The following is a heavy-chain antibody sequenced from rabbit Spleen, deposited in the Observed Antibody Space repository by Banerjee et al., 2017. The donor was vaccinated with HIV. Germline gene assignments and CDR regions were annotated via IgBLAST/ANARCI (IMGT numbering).Heavy chain of an antibody. CDR2: ITGSSSDFT. CDR1: GFSFSSSDY. Sequence: QSLEESGGDLVKPGASLTLTCTASGFSFSSSDYMCWVRQAPGKGLEWISCITGSSSDFTYSATWAKGRFTISKPSSTTVTLQMTSRTVADTATYFCARDTGSSFSSYGMDLWGPGTLVTVS. J-gene: IGHJ6*01. V-gene: IGHV1S40*01. D-gene: IGHD8-1*01. CDR3: ARDTGSSFSSYGMDL.